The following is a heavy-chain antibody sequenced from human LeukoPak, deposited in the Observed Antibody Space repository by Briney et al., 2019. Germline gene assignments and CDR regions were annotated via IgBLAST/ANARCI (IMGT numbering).Heavy chain of an antibody. D-gene: IGHD6-6*01. J-gene: IGHJ4*02. CDR2: SNPNNGGT. CDR3: ARGGIAYSSSSFDY. CDR1: GYTFTGYY. Sequence: ASVKVSCKASGYTFTGYYMHWVRQAPGQGLEGMGWSNPNNGGTIHAQKFQGRVTMTRDTSIGTAYMELSGLRSDDTAVYYCARGGIAYSSSSFDYCGQGTLVTVSS. V-gene: IGHV1-2*02.